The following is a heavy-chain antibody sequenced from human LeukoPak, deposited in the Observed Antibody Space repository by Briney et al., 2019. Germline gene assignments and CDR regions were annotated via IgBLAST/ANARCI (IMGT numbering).Heavy chain of an antibody. CDR3: AKDFVYDDVDF. V-gene: IGHV3-23*01. D-gene: IGHD5/OR15-5a*01. CDR1: GITFSAYG. CDR2: ISGSGTST. J-gene: IGHJ4*02. Sequence: GGSLRLSCAASGITFSAYGMSWVRQAPRKGLEWVSTISGSGTSTYYADSVKGRFTISRDNSKNTLYLQMNSLRAEDTAVYYCAKDFVYDDVDFWGQGTLVTVSS.